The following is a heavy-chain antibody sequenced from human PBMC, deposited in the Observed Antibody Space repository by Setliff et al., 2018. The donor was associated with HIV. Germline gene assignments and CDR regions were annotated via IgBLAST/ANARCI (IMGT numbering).Heavy chain of an antibody. CDR3: ARARGPEGYFDS. D-gene: IGHD3-10*01. CDR1: GGSVSRSDYY. Sequence: PSETLSLTCTVSGGSVSRSDYYWSWIRQPAGGGLEWTGNIYHNGFANYNPSLKSRLTISVDTSKNQVSLTLSSVTPADTAVYYCARARGPEGYFDSWGQGTLVTVSS. V-gene: IGHV4-61*10. CDR2: IYHNGFA. J-gene: IGHJ4*02.